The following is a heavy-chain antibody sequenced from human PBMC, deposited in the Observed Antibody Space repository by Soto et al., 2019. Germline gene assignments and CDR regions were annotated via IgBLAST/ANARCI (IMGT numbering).Heavy chain of an antibody. D-gene: IGHD5-12*01. V-gene: IGHV3-48*01. CDR2: ISSSSSTI. Sequence: EVQLVESGGGLVQPGGSLRLSCAASGFTFSSYSMNWVRQAPGKGLEWVSYISSSSSTIYYADSVKGRFTISRDNAKNSLYLQMNSLRAEDTAVYYCARDRRLPLRYSGYDHRHYYYYYMDVWGKGTTVTVSS. J-gene: IGHJ6*03. CDR3: ARDRRLPLRYSGYDHRHYYYYYMDV. CDR1: GFTFSSYS.